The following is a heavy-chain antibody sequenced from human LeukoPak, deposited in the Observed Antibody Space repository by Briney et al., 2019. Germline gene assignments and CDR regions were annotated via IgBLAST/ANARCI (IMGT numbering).Heavy chain of an antibody. CDR1: GFTFDNHA. CDR2: IGYGGRST. D-gene: IGHD1-14*01. V-gene: IGHV3-23*01. Sequence: GGSLRLSCAASGFTFDNHAMSWFRQAPGKGLEWVSAIGYGGRSTYYADCVKGRFTISRDNSRNTVYLQMNSLRAEDMAVYYSAKDWASGNYFDYWGQGTLVTVSS. J-gene: IGHJ4*02. CDR3: AKDWASGNYFDY.